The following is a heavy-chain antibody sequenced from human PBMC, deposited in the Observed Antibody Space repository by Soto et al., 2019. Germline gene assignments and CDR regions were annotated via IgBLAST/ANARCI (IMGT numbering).Heavy chain of an antibody. CDR2: IYYSGST. D-gene: IGHD3-9*01. CDR3: ARDRLTYYDILTGYPYYYYYMDV. J-gene: IGHJ6*03. Sequence: ASETLSLTCTVSGGSISSYYWSWIRQPPGKGLEWIGYIYYSGSTNYNPSLKSRVTISVDTSKNQFSLKMSSATAADTAVYYCARDRLTYYDILTGYPYYYYYMDVWGKGTTVTVSS. CDR1: GGSISSYY. V-gene: IGHV4-59*01.